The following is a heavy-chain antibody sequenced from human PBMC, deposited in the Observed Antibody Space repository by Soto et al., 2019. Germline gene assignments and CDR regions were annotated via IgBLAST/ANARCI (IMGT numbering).Heavy chain of an antibody. CDR3: ARDGQQLAPYAMDV. J-gene: IGHJ6*02. V-gene: IGHV3-33*01. CDR2: IWFDGNNK. CDR1: GFTFGNNA. Sequence: QVQLVESGGNMVQPGRSLRLSCAASGFTFGNNAMYWVRHAAGKGLEWVAQIWFDGNNKYYTDSVKSRFTISRDNLKNTVYLQMDSPRADDTAVYYCARDGQQLAPYAMDVWGQGTTVIVSS. D-gene: IGHD6-13*01.